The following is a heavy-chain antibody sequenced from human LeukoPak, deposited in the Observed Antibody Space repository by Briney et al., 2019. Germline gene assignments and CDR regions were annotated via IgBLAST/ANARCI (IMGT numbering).Heavy chain of an antibody. J-gene: IGHJ4*02. CDR1: GFTFSSYA. CDR3: AKQKSDYYDSSGYYY. Sequence: PGGSLRLSCAASGFTFSSYAMSWVRQAPGKGLEWVSAISGSGGSTYYADSVKGRFTIPRDNSKNTLYLQMNSLRAEDTAVYYCAKQKSDYYDSSGYYYWGQGTLVTVSS. D-gene: IGHD3-22*01. V-gene: IGHV3-23*01. CDR2: ISGSGGST.